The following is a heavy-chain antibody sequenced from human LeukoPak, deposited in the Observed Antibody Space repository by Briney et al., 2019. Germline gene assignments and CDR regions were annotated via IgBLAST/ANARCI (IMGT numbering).Heavy chain of an antibody. CDR1: VRPFSGYY. CDR2: INHDATT. CDR3: AGIWLGNNAFDV. D-gene: IGHD3-9*01. Sequence: PSETLSLTCAAYVRPFSGYYGRWIPQTPEKGLEWIGEINHDATTTYNPSLKSRVTISVDTYKRQLCLRLGSVTGADAAVYYCAGIWLGNNAFDVGGQGTVVTVPS. V-gene: IGHV4-34*01. J-gene: IGHJ3*01.